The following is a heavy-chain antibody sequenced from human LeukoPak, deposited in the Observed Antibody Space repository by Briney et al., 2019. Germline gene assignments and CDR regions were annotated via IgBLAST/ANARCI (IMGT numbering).Heavy chain of an antibody. Sequence: GASVKVSCKASGYTFTSYGISWVRQAPGQGLEWMGWISAYNGNTNYAQKLQGRVTMTTDTSTSTAYMELRSLRSDDTAMYYCARPRITMVRGVIPPYYFDYWGQGTLVTVSS. V-gene: IGHV1-18*01. CDR1: GYTFTSYG. D-gene: IGHD3-10*01. CDR2: ISAYNGNT. CDR3: ARPRITMVRGVIPPYYFDY. J-gene: IGHJ4*02.